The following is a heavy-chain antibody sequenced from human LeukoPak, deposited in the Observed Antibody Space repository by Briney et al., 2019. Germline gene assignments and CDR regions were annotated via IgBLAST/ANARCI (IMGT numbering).Heavy chain of an antibody. Sequence: SGGSLRLSCAASGSTFSSCGMHWVRQAPGKGLEWVAVISYDGSNKYYADSVKGRFTISRDNSKNTLFLEMNSLRAEDTAVYYCAKALTSGWYLDAFNIWGQGTMVTVSS. D-gene: IGHD6-19*01. V-gene: IGHV3-30*18. CDR1: GSTFSSCG. CDR2: ISYDGSNK. CDR3: AKALTSGWYLDAFNI. J-gene: IGHJ3*02.